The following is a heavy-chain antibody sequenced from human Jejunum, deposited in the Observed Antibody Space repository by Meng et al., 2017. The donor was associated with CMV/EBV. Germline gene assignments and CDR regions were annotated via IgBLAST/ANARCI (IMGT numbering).Heavy chain of an antibody. Sequence: CAASGFTFSGYWMSWVRQAPGKGLEWVANIKQDGSETYYVDSVKGRFTISRDNAKNSLYLQMNSLRAEDTAVYYCAKDTPGRYLDYWGQGTLVTVSS. D-gene: IGHD3-16*02. J-gene: IGHJ4*02. V-gene: IGHV3-7*01. CDR2: IKQDGSET. CDR3: AKDTPGRYLDY. CDR1: GFTFSGYW.